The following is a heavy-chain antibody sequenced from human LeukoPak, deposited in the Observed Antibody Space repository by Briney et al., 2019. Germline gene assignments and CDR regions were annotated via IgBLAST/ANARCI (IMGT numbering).Heavy chain of an antibody. V-gene: IGHV1-46*01. D-gene: IGHD5-12*01. CDR2: INPSGGST. CDR1: GYTFTSYY. CDR3: ARKEWLRFPGSYDAFDI. Sequence: GASVKVSCKASGYTFTSYYMHWVRQAPGQGLEWMGVINPSGGSTSYAQKFQGRVTMTRDTSTSTVYMELSSLRSEDTAVYYCARKEWLRFPGSYDAFDIWGQGTMVTVSS. J-gene: IGHJ3*02.